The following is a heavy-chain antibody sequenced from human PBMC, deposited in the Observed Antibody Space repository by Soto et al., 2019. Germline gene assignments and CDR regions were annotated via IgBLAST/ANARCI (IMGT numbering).Heavy chain of an antibody. CDR3: ARDPGIAAAGRTSDYYYGMDV. CDR1: GFTFSSYG. Sequence: QVQLVESGGGVVQPGRSLRLSCAASGFTFSSYGMHWVRQAPGKGLAWVAGIWYDVSNKYYADSVKGRFTMYRDNSKNMLYLQMNSLRAEDTAVYYCARDPGIAAAGRTSDYYYGMDVWGQGTTVTVSS. V-gene: IGHV3-33*01. J-gene: IGHJ6*02. CDR2: IWYDVSNK. D-gene: IGHD6-13*01.